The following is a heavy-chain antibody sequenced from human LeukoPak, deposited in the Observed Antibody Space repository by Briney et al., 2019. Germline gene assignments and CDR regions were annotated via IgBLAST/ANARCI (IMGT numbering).Heavy chain of an antibody. Sequence: SETLSLTCAVSGYSISSGYYWGWIRQPPGKGLEWIGSIYHSGSTYYNSSIKNRVTISVDTSKNQFSLKLSSVTAADTAVYYCARVLYRIAVAGTEFAYWGQGTLVTVSS. V-gene: IGHV4-38-2*01. D-gene: IGHD6-19*01. CDR3: ARVLYRIAVAGTEFAY. CDR2: IYHSGST. CDR1: GYSISSGYY. J-gene: IGHJ4*02.